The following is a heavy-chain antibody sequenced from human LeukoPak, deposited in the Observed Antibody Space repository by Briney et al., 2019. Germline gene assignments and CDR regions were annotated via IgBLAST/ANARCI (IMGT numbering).Heavy chain of an antibody. CDR1: GYTFTSYD. D-gene: IGHD6-13*01. CDR3: ARGSPIAAADY. J-gene: IGHJ4*02. V-gene: IGHV1-8*03. CDR2: MNPNSGNT. Sequence: ASVEVSCKASGYTFTSYDINWVRQATGQGLEWMGWMNPNSGNTGYAQKFQGRVTITRNTSISTAYMELSSLRSEDTAVYYCARGSPIAAADYWGQGTLVTVSS.